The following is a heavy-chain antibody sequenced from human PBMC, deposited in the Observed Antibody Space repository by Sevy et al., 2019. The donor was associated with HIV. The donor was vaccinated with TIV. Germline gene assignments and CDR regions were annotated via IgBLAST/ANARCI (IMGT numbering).Heavy chain of an antibody. CDR3: ARVGSVNAWYFDL. J-gene: IGHJ2*01. CDR1: GFTFKSYL. Sequence: GGSLRLSCAASGFTFKSYLMSWVRQAPGKGLEWVANIKQDGSEKYYVDSVKGRFTISRDNAENSLYLQINSLRVEDTAVHYCARVGSVNAWYFDLWGRGTLVTVSS. D-gene: IGHD3-10*01. CDR2: IKQDGSEK. V-gene: IGHV3-7*01.